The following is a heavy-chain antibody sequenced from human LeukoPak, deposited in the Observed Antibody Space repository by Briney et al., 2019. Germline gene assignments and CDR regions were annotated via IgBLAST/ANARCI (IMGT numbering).Heavy chain of an antibody. CDR3: ARITMVRGARKDDF. Sequence: GGSLRLSCAVSGFTFSSYWMTWVRQAPGKGLEWVANIKEDGSEKYYGDSVKGRFTASRDNAKNSLYLQMNSLRAEDTAVYYCARITMVRGARKDDFWGQGTLVTVSS. D-gene: IGHD3-10*01. J-gene: IGHJ4*02. V-gene: IGHV3-7*01. CDR1: GFTFSSYW. CDR2: IKEDGSEK.